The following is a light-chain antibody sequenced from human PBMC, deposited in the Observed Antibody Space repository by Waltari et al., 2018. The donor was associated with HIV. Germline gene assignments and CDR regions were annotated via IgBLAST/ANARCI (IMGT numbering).Light chain of an antibody. CDR2: KAS. Sequence: DIQMTQSPSTLSASVGDRVSITCRASQSISSWVAWYQQKPGEAPKFLIYKASYSEDGVPSRFSGSGSGTEFTLTISSLQPDDFATYYCQHYSGYPWTFGQGTKVEVK. J-gene: IGKJ1*01. V-gene: IGKV1-5*03. CDR1: QSISSW. CDR3: QHYSGYPWT.